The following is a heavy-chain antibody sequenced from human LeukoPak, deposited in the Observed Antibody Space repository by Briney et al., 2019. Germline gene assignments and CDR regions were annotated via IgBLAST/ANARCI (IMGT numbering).Heavy chain of an antibody. CDR1: GGSISSAGYY. D-gene: IGHD5-18*01. Sequence: SQTLSLTCTVSGGSISSAGYYWNWIRQHPTEGLEWIGHIYYTGRTTYNPSVKSRVTISADTSKNQFSLKLNSVTAADTAVYFCASAPLGNSFGYMAYWGEGALVTVSS. CDR3: ASAPLGNSFGYMAY. J-gene: IGHJ4*02. V-gene: IGHV4-31*03. CDR2: IYYTGRT.